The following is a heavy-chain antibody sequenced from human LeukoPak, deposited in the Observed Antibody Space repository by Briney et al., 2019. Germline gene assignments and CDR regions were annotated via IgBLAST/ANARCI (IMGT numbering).Heavy chain of an antibody. CDR3: ATQERFGELYLSAFDI. J-gene: IGHJ3*02. CDR1: GGSISSYY. V-gene: IGHV4-4*07. CDR2: IYTSGST. D-gene: IGHD3-10*01. Sequence: SEALSLTCTVSGGSISSYYWSWIRQPAGKGLEWIGRIYTSGSTNYNPSLKSRVTMSVDTSKNQFSLKLSSVTAADTAVYYRATQERFGELYLSAFDIWGQGTMVTVSS.